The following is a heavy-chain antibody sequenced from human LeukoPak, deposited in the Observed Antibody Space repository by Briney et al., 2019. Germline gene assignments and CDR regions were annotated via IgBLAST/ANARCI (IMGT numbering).Heavy chain of an antibody. CDR3: ARDQRYCSSSSCPWEPFDY. V-gene: IGHV3-7*05. CDR1: GFTFSSHW. CDR2: IKPAGREK. J-gene: IGHJ4*02. D-gene: IGHD2-2*01. Sequence: GGSLRLSCAASGFTFSSHWMNWVRQAPGKGPTQVANIKPAGREKYYVDSVKGRFTISRDNAKHSLYLQMNSLRAEDTAVYYCARDQRYCSSSSCPWEPFDYWGQGTLVTVSS.